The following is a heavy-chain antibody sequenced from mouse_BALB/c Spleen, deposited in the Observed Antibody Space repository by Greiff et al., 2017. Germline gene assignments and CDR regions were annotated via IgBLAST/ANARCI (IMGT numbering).Heavy chain of an antibody. CDR1: GYTFSSYW. V-gene: IGHV1-9*01. J-gene: IGHJ4*01. CDR2: ILPGSGST. D-gene: IGHD1-1*01. Sequence: VQLQQSGAELMKPGASVKISCKATGYTFSSYWIEWVKQRPGHGLEWIGEILPGSGSTNYNEKFKGKATFTADTSSNTAYMQLSSLTSEDSAVYACARSTTLVASYYAMDYWGQGTSVTVSS. CDR3: ARSTTLVASYYAMDY.